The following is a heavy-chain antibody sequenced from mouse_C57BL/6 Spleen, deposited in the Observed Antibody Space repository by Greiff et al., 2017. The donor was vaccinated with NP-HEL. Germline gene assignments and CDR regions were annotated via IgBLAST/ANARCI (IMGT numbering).Heavy chain of an antibody. V-gene: IGHV10-1*01. CDR3: VRHRAYYSNYYAMDY. J-gene: IGHJ4*01. CDR1: GFSFNTYA. CDR2: IRSKSNNYAT. Sequence: EVKLQESGGGLVQPKGSLKLSCAASGFSFNTYAMNWVRQAPGKGLEWVARIRSKSNNYATYYADSVKDRFTISRDDSESMLYLQMNNLKTEDTAMYYCVRHRAYYSNYYAMDYWGQGTSVTVSS. D-gene: IGHD2-5*01.